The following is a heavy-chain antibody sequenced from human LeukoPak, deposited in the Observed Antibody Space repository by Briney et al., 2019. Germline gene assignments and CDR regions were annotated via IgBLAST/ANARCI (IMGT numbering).Heavy chain of an antibody. Sequence: GGSLRLSCAASGFTFSSYNMNWVRQAPGKGPEWVSYITSSSSTIYCADSVKGRFTISRDNAKNSLYLQMNSLRDEDTAVYYCAREYSSSSGSVSDYWGQGTLVTVSS. D-gene: IGHD6-6*01. CDR1: GFTFSSYN. CDR2: ITSSSSTI. V-gene: IGHV3-48*02. CDR3: AREYSSSSGSVSDY. J-gene: IGHJ4*02.